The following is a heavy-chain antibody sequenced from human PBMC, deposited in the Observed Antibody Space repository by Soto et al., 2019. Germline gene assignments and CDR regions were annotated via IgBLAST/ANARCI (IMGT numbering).Heavy chain of an antibody. D-gene: IGHD2-8*01. Sequence: ASVKVSCKASGYTFTGYYMHWVRQAPGQGLEWMGWINANSGGTNYAQKFQGRVTMTRDTSISTAYMELSRLTSDDTAVYYCARSRYCTNGVCYNTWFDPWGQGTLVTVSS. CDR3: ARSRYCTNGVCYNTWFDP. CDR2: INANSGGT. V-gene: IGHV1-2*02. CDR1: GYTFTGYY. J-gene: IGHJ5*02.